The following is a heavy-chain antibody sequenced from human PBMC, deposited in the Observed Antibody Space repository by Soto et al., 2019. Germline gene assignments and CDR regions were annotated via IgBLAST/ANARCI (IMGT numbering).Heavy chain of an antibody. J-gene: IGHJ1*01. V-gene: IGHV1-69*01. Sequence: QVQLVQSGAAVKKPGSSVKVSCKASGGTFSSYAISWVRQAPGQGLEWLGGIVPIFGTANYAQKFQGRVTINADESTSKAYMELSSLRSEDTAVYYCARGNSGDVLHFQHWGQGTLVTVSS. CDR3: ARGNSGDVLHFQH. CDR1: GGTFSSYA. CDR2: IVPIFGTA. D-gene: IGHD4-17*01.